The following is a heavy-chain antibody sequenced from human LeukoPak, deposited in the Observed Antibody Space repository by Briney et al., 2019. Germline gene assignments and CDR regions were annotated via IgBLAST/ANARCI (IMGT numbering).Heavy chain of an antibody. Sequence: PSETLSLTRTVSGGSISSYYWSWIRQPPGKGLEWIGYIYHSGSTNYNPSLKSRVTISVDTSKNQFSLKLSSVTAADTAVYYCARGRSLNAFDIWGQGTMVTVSS. J-gene: IGHJ3*02. CDR2: IYHSGST. V-gene: IGHV4-59*01. CDR1: GGSISSYY. CDR3: ARGRSLNAFDI.